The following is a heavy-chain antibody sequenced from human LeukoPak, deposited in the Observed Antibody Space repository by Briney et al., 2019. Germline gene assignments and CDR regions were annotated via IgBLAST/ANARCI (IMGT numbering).Heavy chain of an antibody. CDR3: ARERQTGFILTGFDP. V-gene: IGHV1-69*06. CDR1: GGTFSSYA. J-gene: IGHJ5*02. CDR2: IIPIFGTA. Sequence: SVKVSCKASGGTFSSYAISWVRQAPGQGLEGMGGIIPIFGTANYAQKFQGRVTITSDKSTSTAYMELSRLRSEDPAVYYCARERQTGFILTGFDPWGQGTLVTVSS. D-gene: IGHD3-10*01.